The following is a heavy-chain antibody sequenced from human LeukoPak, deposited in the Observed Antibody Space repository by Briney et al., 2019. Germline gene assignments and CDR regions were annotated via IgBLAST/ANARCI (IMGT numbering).Heavy chain of an antibody. Sequence: GASVKVSCKASGGTFSSYAISWVRQAPGQGLEWMGGVIPIFGTANYAQKFQGRVTITADESTSTAYMELSSLRSEDTAVYYCARALKYYDILTGPNQYFDYWGQGTLVTVSS. V-gene: IGHV1-69*13. J-gene: IGHJ4*02. CDR1: GGTFSSYA. CDR2: VIPIFGTA. CDR3: ARALKYYDILTGPNQYFDY. D-gene: IGHD3-9*01.